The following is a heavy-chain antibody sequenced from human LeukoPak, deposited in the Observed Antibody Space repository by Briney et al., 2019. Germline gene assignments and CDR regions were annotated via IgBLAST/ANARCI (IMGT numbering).Heavy chain of an antibody. J-gene: IGHJ2*01. D-gene: IGHD5-24*01. Sequence: SETLSLTCTVSGGSISSSSYYWGWIRQPPGKGLERIGSIYYSGSTNYNPSLKSRVTISVDTSKNQFSLKLSSVTAADTAVYYCARGGYNSDYWYFDLWGRGTLVTVSS. CDR1: GGSISSSSYY. CDR2: IYYSGST. V-gene: IGHV4-39*07. CDR3: ARGGYNSDYWYFDL.